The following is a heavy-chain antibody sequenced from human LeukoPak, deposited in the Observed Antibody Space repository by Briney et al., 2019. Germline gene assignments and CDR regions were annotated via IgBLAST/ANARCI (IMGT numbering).Heavy chain of an antibody. D-gene: IGHD3-3*01. V-gene: IGHV1-8*03. CDR2: INPNSGNT. J-gene: IGHJ3*02. CDR1: GYTFTGYY. CDR3: ARFNGDDFWSYDAFDI. Sequence: ASVKVSCKASGYTFTGYYMHWVRQAPGQGLEWMGWINPNSGNTGYAQKFQGRVTITRNTSISTAYMELSSLRSEDTAVYYCARFNGDDFWSYDAFDIWGQGTMVTVSS.